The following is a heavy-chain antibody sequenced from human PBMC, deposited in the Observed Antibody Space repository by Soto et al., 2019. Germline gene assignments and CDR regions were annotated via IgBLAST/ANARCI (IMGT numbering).Heavy chain of an antibody. V-gene: IGHV4-59*01. CDR1: GGSISSYY. D-gene: IGHD3-10*01. CDR3: ARVKVVGFGDNARIDP. J-gene: IGHJ5*02. CDR2: IYYSGST. Sequence: QVQLQESGPGLVKPSETLSLTCTVSGGSISSYYWSWIRQPPGKGLEWIGYIYYSGSTNYNPSLKSRVTISVDTSKNQFSLKLSSVTAADTAVYYCARVKVVGFGDNARIDPWGQGTLVTVSS.